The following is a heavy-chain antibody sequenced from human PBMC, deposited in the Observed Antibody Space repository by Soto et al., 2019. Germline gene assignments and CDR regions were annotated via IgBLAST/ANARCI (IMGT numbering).Heavy chain of an antibody. J-gene: IGHJ6*02. CDR3: ARVRSYSYGQGYGMDV. CDR2: ISSSSSYI. Sequence: PGGSLRLSCAASGFTFSTYSMNWVRQAPGKGLEWVSSISSSSSYIYYADSVKGRFTISRGDAKNSLSLQMNSLRAEDTAVYYCARVRSYSYGQGYGMDVWGQGTTVTV. D-gene: IGHD5-18*01. CDR1: GFTFSTYS. V-gene: IGHV3-21*01.